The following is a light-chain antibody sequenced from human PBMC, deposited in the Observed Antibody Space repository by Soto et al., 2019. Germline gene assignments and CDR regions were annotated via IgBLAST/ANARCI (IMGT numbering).Light chain of an antibody. V-gene: IGLV2-14*01. CDR1: SSVVGGNKY. Sequence: QSALTQPASVSGSPGQSITISCTGTSSVVGGNKYVSWYQQYPGKVPKLLINKVTNRPSGVSYRFSGSKSGNTASLTISALLAEDEADYFCASSTSDSLYVFGTGTKVTVL. CDR3: ASSTSDSLYV. CDR2: KVT. J-gene: IGLJ1*01.